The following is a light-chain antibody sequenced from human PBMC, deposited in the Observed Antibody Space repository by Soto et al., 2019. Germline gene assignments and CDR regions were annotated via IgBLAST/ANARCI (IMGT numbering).Light chain of an antibody. CDR2: DVS. CDR3: CSYASSSTYV. CDR1: SSDVGGYNY. J-gene: IGLJ1*01. V-gene: IGLV2-11*01. Sequence: QSALTQPGSVSGSPGQSVTISCTGTSSDVGGYNYVSWYQQHPDRAPKVIIYDVSKRPSGVSDRFSGSKSGNTASLTISGLQAEDEADYYCCSYASSSTYVFGSGTKLTVL.